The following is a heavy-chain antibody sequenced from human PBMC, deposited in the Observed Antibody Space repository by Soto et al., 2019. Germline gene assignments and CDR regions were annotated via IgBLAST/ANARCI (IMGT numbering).Heavy chain of an antibody. CDR3: ARDTGNDFWGGLTPFDP. CDR1: GFIFSSYV. J-gene: IGHJ5*02. CDR2: ISYDGSNK. D-gene: IGHD3-3*01. Sequence: QVQVVESGGGVVQPGKSLRLSCAASGFIFSSYVMHWVRQAPGKGLEWVAVISYDGSNKYDADSVKGRFTISRDNSKNTLYLQMNSLRREDTAVYYCARDTGNDFWGGLTPFDPWDQGTLVTVSS. V-gene: IGHV3-30-3*01.